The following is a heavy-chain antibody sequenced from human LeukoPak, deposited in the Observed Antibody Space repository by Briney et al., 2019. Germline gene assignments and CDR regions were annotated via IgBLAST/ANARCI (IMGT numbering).Heavy chain of an antibody. CDR3: AREATWGQWYFDH. CDR2: IAADGGVK. D-gene: IGHD6-19*01. V-gene: IGHV3-30*04. CDR1: GFTFSSYA. J-gene: IGHJ4*02. Sequence: GGSLRLSCAASGFTFSSYAMHWVRQAPGKGLEWVAVIAADGGVKHYADSVKGRFTLSRDNSKNTLYLQMNSLSVEDTAVYYCAREATWGQWYFDHWGQGTPVTVSS.